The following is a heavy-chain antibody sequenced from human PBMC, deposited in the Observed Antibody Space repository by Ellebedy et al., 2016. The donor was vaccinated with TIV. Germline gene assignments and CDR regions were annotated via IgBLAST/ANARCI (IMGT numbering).Heavy chain of an antibody. J-gene: IGHJ4*02. V-gene: IGHV3-21*06. CDR1: GFIFSVTG. Sequence: GGSLRLXXAASGFIFSVTGMAWIRQAPGKGLEWVATIVSSGRETYDADPLKGRFTISRDNAMNLVYLQMNSLSVEDTAVYYCTRDGSEWSRGYWGQGTLVTVSS. CDR2: IVSSGRET. D-gene: IGHD3-3*01. CDR3: TRDGSEWSRGY.